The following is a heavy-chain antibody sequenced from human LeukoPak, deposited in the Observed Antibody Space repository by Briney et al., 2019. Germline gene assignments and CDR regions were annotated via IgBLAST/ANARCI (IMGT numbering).Heavy chain of an antibody. J-gene: IGHJ5*02. D-gene: IGHD3-16*01. CDR3: ARQGEAFDP. Sequence: SETLSLTCTVSGGSVSISTYYWGWIRQPPGKGLEWNGSIYYSGTTYYNPALKSRLTISVDTSKSQFSLKLSSVTAAGTAVYYCARQGEAFDPWGQGTLVTVSS. V-gene: IGHV4-39*01. CDR2: IYYSGTT. CDR1: GGSVSISTYY.